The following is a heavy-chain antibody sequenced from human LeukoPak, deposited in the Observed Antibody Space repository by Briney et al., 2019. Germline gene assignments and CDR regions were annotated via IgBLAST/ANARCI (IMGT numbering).Heavy chain of an antibody. CDR1: GFTFSSYS. CDR2: ISSSSSYI. Sequence: GGSLRLSCAASGFTFSSYSMNWVRQAPGKGLEWVSSISSSSSYIYYADSVKGRFTISRDNAKNSLYLQMNSLRAEDTAVYYCARDGGTVAGNFDYWGQGTLVTVSS. V-gene: IGHV3-21*01. CDR3: ARDGGTVAGNFDY. J-gene: IGHJ4*02. D-gene: IGHD6-19*01.